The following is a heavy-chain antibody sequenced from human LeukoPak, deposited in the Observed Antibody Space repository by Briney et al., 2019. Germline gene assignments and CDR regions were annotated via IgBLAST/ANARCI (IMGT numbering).Heavy chain of an antibody. CDR3: ARRSPGYCNGDSCYGLQH. Sequence: SVKVSCKASGGTFSSYAISWVRQAPGQGLEWMGRIIPILGIANYAQKFQGRVTITADKSTSTAYMELRSLRAEDTAVYYCARRSPGYCNGDSCYGLQHWGQGTLVTVSS. V-gene: IGHV1-69*04. CDR1: GGTFSSYA. D-gene: IGHD2-15*01. CDR2: IIPILGIA. J-gene: IGHJ1*01.